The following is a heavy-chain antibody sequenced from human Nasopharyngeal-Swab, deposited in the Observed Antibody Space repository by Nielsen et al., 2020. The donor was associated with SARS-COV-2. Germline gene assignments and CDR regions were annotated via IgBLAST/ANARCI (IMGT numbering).Heavy chain of an antibody. CDR1: GGSFSGYY. Sequence: SETLSLTCAVYGGSFSGYYWSWIRQPPGKGLEWIGEINHSGSTNYNPSLKSRVTISVDTSKNQFSLKLSSVTAADTAVYYCARGIGTSLRFHRYYMDVWGKGTTVTVSS. J-gene: IGHJ6*03. V-gene: IGHV4-34*01. CDR2: INHSGST. CDR3: ARGIGTSLRFHRYYMDV. D-gene: IGHD3-3*01.